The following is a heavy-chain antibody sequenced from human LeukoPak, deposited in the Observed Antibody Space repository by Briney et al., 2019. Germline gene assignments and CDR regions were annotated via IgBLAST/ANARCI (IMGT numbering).Heavy chain of an antibody. J-gene: IGHJ3*02. CDR3: ARQYYYDTSGYDAFDI. CDR1: GFTFSSDE. D-gene: IGHD3-22*01. CDR2: ISSSGRTR. Sequence: GGSLRLSCAASGFTFSSDEMNWVRQVPGKGLEWVSYISSSGRTRYYADSVKGRFTISRDNAKNSLYLQMNSLRAEDTAVYYCARQYYYDTSGYDAFDIRGQGTMVTVSS. V-gene: IGHV3-48*03.